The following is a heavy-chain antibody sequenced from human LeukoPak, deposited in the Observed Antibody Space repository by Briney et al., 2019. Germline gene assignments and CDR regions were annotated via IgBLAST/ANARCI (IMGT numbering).Heavy chain of an antibody. Sequence: GGSLRLSCAASGFTFSSYSMNWVRQAPGKGLEWVSYISSSSSTIYYADSVKGRFTISRDNAKNSLYLQMNSLRDEGTAVYYCARGDSSGYYYFDYWGQGTLVTVSS. D-gene: IGHD3-22*01. J-gene: IGHJ4*02. CDR2: ISSSSSTI. CDR1: GFTFSSYS. CDR3: ARGDSSGYYYFDY. V-gene: IGHV3-48*02.